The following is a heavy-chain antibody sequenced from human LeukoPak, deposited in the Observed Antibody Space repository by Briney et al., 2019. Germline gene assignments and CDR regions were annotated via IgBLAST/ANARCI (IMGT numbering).Heavy chain of an antibody. CDR2: IIPIFGAP. V-gene: IGHV1-69*13. D-gene: IGHD2/OR15-2a*01. CDR1: GGTFTSHA. Sequence: LVKVSCKASGGTFTSHAISWVRQAPGRGLEWLGGIIPIFGAPSYAQKFQGRVTFSSDESTRTAYMDLSSLRSEDTAVYYCAGFFYDESHDAFDIWGQGTMVTVSS. CDR3: AGFFYDESHDAFDI. J-gene: IGHJ3*02.